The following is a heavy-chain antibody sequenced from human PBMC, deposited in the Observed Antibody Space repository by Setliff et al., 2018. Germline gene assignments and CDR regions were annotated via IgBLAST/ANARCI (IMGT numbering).Heavy chain of an antibody. D-gene: IGHD5-12*01. Sequence: TLSLTCTVSDGSIRSGDYWGWIRQHPGKGLEWIGYIHHTGTTFYNPSLRSRVTISVDTSKNQFSLKLTSLTAADTAVYYCARAKDGYDFDYFDYWGQGTPVTVSS. V-gene: IGHV4-31*03. CDR2: IHHTGTT. CDR1: DGSIRSGDY. CDR3: ARAKDGYDFDYFDY. J-gene: IGHJ4*02.